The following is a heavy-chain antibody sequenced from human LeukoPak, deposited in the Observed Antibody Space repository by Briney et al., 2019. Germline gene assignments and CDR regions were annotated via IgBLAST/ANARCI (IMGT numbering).Heavy chain of an antibody. V-gene: IGHV1-46*01. D-gene: IGHD4-17*01. J-gene: IGHJ4*02. CDR3: ARATEYFDY. CDR2: INPSGGST. CDR1: GFTFSSYG. Sequence: GRSLRLSCAASGFTFSSYGMHWVRQAPGQGLEWMGIINPSGGSTSYAQKFQGRVTMTRDTSTSTVYMELSSLRSEDTAVYYCARATEYFDYWGQGTLVTVSS.